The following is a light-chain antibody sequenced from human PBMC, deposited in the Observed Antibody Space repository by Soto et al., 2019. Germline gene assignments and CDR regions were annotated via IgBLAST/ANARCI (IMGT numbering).Light chain of an antibody. CDR3: QNHYSAPET. V-gene: IGKV1-27*01. CDR1: QGISSY. J-gene: IGKJ1*01. Sequence: DIQMTQSPSSLSASVGDRVTITCRASQGISSYLAWYQQKPGKVPKVLIYAASTLHSGVTSRFSGSGSGTEFTLTISNVQPEDVATYYCQNHYSAPETFGQGTKVEIK. CDR2: AAS.